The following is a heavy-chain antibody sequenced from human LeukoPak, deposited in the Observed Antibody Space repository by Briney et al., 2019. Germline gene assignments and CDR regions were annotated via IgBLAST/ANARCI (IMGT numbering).Heavy chain of an antibody. CDR2: IWYDGSDK. CDR3: ARAAAGGSNSFDI. Sequence: GGSLRLSCAASGFTFSNHAMHWVRQAAGEGLEWVAIIWYDGSDKYYADSVKGRFTISRDNSKNTLYLLMNSLRTADTAAYYCARAAAGGSNSFDIWGQGTMVTVSS. J-gene: IGHJ3*02. V-gene: IGHV3-33*01. D-gene: IGHD6-13*01. CDR1: GFTFSNHA.